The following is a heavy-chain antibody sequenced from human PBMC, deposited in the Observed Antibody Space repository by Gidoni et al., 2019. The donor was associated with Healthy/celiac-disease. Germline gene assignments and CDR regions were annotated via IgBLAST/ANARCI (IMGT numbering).Heavy chain of an antibody. CDR3: AGVAVAPPANYCYYMDV. CDR2: TRNKSNSYTT. Sequence: EVQLVESGVCLVQPGGSLRLSRAASGFTFSAHYMAWVRPAPGTGLEWVGRTRNKSNSYTTESAASVKGRFTISRDDSKNSLYLQMSSLKAEDTAVYCCAGVAVAPPANYCYYMDVWGKGTTVTVSS. V-gene: IGHV3-72*01. D-gene: IGHD2-15*01. CDR1: GFTFSAHY. J-gene: IGHJ6*03.